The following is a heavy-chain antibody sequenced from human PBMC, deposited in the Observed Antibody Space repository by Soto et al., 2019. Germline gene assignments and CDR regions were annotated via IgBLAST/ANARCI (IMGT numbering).Heavy chain of an antibody. V-gene: IGHV3-23*01. Sequence: GGSLRLSCAASGFTFSSYAMSWVRQAPGKGLEWVSAISGSGGSTYYADSVKGRSTISRDNSKNTLYLQMNSLRAEDTAVYYCAKVTGTNYSPPYFDYWGQGTLVTVSS. CDR2: ISGSGGST. CDR1: GFTFSSYA. J-gene: IGHJ4*02. CDR3: AKVTGTNYSPPYFDY. D-gene: IGHD1-20*01.